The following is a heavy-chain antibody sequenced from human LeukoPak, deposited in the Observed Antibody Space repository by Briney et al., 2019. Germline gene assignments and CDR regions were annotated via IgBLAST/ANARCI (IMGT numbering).Heavy chain of an antibody. J-gene: IGHJ4*02. CDR2: IIPIFGTA. CDR1: GGTFSSYA. D-gene: IGHD6-13*01. CDR3: ARGSIAAAGYFDY. Sequence: GASVKVSCKASGGTFSSYAISWVQQAPGQGLEWMGGIIPIFGTANYAQKFQGRVTITADKSTSTAYMELSSLRSEDTAVYYCARGSIAAAGYFDYWGQGTLVTVSS. V-gene: IGHV1-69*06.